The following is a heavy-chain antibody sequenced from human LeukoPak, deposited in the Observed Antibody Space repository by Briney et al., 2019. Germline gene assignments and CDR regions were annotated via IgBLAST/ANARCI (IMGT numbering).Heavy chain of an antibody. CDR1: GGSISSYY. CDR3: ARTYYYDSSGYYLSAFDI. Sequence: SETLSLTCTVSGGSISSYYWSWIRQPPGKGLEWIGYIYYSGSTNYNPSLKSRVTISVDTSKNQFSLKLSSVTAADTAVYYCARTYYYDSSGYYLSAFDIWGQGTMVTVSS. D-gene: IGHD3-22*01. J-gene: IGHJ3*02. CDR2: IYYSGST. V-gene: IGHV4-59*01.